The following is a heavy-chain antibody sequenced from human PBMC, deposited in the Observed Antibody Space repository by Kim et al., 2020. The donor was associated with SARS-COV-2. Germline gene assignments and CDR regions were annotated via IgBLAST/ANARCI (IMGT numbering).Heavy chain of an antibody. CDR1: GGTFSSYA. V-gene: IGHV1-69*04. J-gene: IGHJ6*02. Sequence: SVKVSCKASGGTFSSYAISWERQAPGQGLEWMGRIIPILGIANYAQKFQGRVTITADKSTSTAYMELSSLRSEDTAVYYCASQITMVRGVITNYGMDVWGQGTTVTVSS. CDR2: IIPILGIA. D-gene: IGHD3-10*01. CDR3: ASQITMVRGVITNYGMDV.